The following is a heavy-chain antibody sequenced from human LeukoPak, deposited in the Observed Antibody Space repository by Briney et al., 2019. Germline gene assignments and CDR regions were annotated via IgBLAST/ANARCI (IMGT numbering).Heavy chain of an antibody. J-gene: IGHJ4*02. Sequence: PGGSLRLSCAAYGFTFSSYAMSWVRQAPGKGLEWVSAISGSGGSTYYADSVKGRFTISRDNSKNTLYLQMNSLRAEDTAVYYCAKGRYDFWSGYYYFDYWGQGTLVTVSS. CDR3: AKGRYDFWSGYYYFDY. CDR1: GFTFSSYA. V-gene: IGHV3-23*01. D-gene: IGHD3-3*01. CDR2: ISGSGGST.